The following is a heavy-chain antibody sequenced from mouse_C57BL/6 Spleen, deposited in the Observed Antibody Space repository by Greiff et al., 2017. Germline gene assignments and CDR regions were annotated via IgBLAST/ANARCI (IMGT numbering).Heavy chain of an antibody. V-gene: IGHV5-6*02. D-gene: IGHD3-2*02. CDR3: AREGFSYYFDY. Sequence: EVKLLESGGDLVKPGGSLKLSCAASGFTFSSYGMSWVRQTPDKRLEWVATISSGGSYTYYPDSVKGRFTISRDNAKNTLYLQMSSLKSEDTAMYYCAREGFSYYFDYWGQGTTLTVSS. CDR2: ISSGGSYT. CDR1: GFTFSSYG. J-gene: IGHJ2*01.